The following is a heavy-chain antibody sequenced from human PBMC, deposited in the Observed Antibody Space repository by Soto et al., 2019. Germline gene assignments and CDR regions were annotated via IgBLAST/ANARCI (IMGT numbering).Heavy chain of an antibody. CDR3: ARDPSPYTSGWYGIDF. CDR2: ISYDGTNK. V-gene: IGHV3-30*04. Sequence: GSLRLSCAASGFMFSSYAMLWVRQAPGKGREWVAAISYDGTNKYYADSIKGRFTISRDNSANTLFLQVNSLRREDTAMYYCARDPSPYTSGWYGIDFWGHGTLVTVS. D-gene: IGHD6-19*01. J-gene: IGHJ4*01. CDR1: GFMFSSYA.